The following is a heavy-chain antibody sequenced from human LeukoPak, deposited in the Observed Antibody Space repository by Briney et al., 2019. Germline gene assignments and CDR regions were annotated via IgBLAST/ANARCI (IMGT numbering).Heavy chain of an antibody. V-gene: IGHV3-23*01. D-gene: IGHD5-18*01. Sequence: GGSLRLSCAASGFTFSSYGMSWVRQAPGKGLEWVSAISGSGGSTYYADSVKGRFTISRDNSKNTLYLQMNSLRAEDTAVYYCAKDRTAMVNYFDYWGQGTLVTVSS. CDR1: GFTFSSYG. J-gene: IGHJ4*02. CDR2: ISGSGGST. CDR3: AKDRTAMVNYFDY.